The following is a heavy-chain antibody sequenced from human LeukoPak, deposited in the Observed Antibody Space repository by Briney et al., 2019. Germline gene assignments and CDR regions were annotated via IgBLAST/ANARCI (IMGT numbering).Heavy chain of an antibody. V-gene: IGHV3-21*01. Sequence: GGSLRLSCAASGFTFSSYSMNWVRQAPGKGLEWVSSISSSSSYIYYADSVKGRFTISRDNAKNSLYLQMNSLRAEDTAVYYCRTYCGGDCYSTGAFDIWGQGTMVTVSS. CDR2: ISSSSSYI. D-gene: IGHD2-21*01. CDR1: GFTFSSYS. CDR3: RTYCGGDCYSTGAFDI. J-gene: IGHJ3*02.